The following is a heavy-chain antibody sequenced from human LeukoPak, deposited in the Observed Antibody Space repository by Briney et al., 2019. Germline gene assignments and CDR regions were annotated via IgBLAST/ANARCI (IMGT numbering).Heavy chain of an antibody. V-gene: IGHV4-59*01. J-gene: IGHJ2*01. Sequence: SETLSLTCTVSGGSISSYYWSWIRQPPGKGLEWIGYIYYSGSTNYSPSLKSRVTISVDTSKNQFSLKLSSVTAADTAVYYCARDTYGDWYFDLWGRGTLVTVSS. CDR2: IYYSGST. CDR3: ARDTYGDWYFDL. D-gene: IGHD3-10*01. CDR1: GGSISSYY.